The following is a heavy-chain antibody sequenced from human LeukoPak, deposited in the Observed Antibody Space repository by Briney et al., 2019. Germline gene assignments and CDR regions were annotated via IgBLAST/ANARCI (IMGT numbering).Heavy chain of an antibody. CDR2: IYYSGST. CDR1: GGSISSSSYY. CDR3: AGKTYYDFWSGPLFDY. J-gene: IGHJ4*02. Sequence: SETLSLTCTVSGGSISSSSYYWGWIRQPPGKGLEWIGSIYYSGSTYYNPSLKSRVTISVDTSKNQFSLKLSSVTAADTAVYYCAGKTYYDFWSGPLFDYWGQGTLVTVSS. D-gene: IGHD3-3*01. V-gene: IGHV4-39*07.